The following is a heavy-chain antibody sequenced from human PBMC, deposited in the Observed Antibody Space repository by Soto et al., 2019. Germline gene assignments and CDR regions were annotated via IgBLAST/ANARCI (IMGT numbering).Heavy chain of an antibody. V-gene: IGHV4-30-4*01. CDR3: ATPLRKGSGSYDKKNYYCGMDV. Sequence: QVQLQESGPGLVKPSQTLSLTCTVSGGSISSGDYYWSWIRQPPGKGLEWIGYIYYSGSTYYNPSLKSRVTIAVDTAKNQFSLKRSSVAAADTAVYYCATPLRKGSGSYDKKNYYCGMDVWGQGTTVTVSS. CDR1: GGSISSGDYY. D-gene: IGHD3-10*01. J-gene: IGHJ6*02. CDR2: IYYSGST.